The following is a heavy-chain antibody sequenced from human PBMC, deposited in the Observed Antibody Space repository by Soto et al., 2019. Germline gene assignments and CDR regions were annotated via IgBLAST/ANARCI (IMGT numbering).Heavy chain of an antibody. Sequence: QLRLQESGPGLVKPSETLSLTCSVSGGSINRSPYYWDWIRQSPGKGLEWIGSIYETGRTNHNPLLKSGVTMTVDTCRKQFSLKLSSVIAADTAVYYCARRGGFCTTTRCDECFQYWGQGALVTVTS. CDR1: GGSINRSPYY. J-gene: IGHJ1*01. CDR3: ARRGGFCTTTRCDECFQY. CDR2: IYETGRT. V-gene: IGHV4-39*01. D-gene: IGHD2-2*01.